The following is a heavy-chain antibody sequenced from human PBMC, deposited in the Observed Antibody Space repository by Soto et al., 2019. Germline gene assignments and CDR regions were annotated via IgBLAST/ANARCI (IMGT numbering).Heavy chain of an antibody. CDR2: INHSGST. CDR1: GGSFSGYY. D-gene: IGHD3-3*01. CDR3: ARVRVLRFLEWTYYYYYMDV. J-gene: IGHJ6*03. Sequence: SETLSLTCAVYGGSFSGYYWSWIRQPPGKGLEWIGEINHSGSTNYNPSLKSRVTISVDTSKNQFSLKLSSVTAADTAVYYCARVRVLRFLEWTYYYYYMDVWGKGTTVTVSS. V-gene: IGHV4-34*01.